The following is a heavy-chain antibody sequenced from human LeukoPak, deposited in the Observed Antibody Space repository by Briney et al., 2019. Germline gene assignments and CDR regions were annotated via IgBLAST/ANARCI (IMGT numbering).Heavy chain of an antibody. D-gene: IGHD3-16*02. CDR1: GFTFSSYA. CDR3: AKHGDNVWGSFRFGLDS. J-gene: IGHJ4*02. CDR2: IIGSGNSI. Sequence: GGSLRLSCAASGFTFSSYAMSWVRQTPGKGLEWVSLIIGSGNSIHYADSVKGRFTVSRDNFKNTVLLQLNNLRPEDTAVYYCAKHGDNVWGSFRFGLDSWGQGTLVTVSS. V-gene: IGHV3-23*01.